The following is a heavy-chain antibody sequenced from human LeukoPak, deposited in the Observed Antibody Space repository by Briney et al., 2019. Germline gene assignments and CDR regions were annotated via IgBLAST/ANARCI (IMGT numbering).Heavy chain of an antibody. V-gene: IGHV1-2*02. CDR3: ARTSHYVDIAATIPYGIYYFDY. Sequence: GASVKVSCKASRYTFTGYYMHWVRQAPGQGLEWMGWINPNSGVTDYAQNFQGRVTMTRDTSISTAYVELSRLRSDDTAVYYCARTSHYVDIAATIPYGIYYFDYWGQGTLVTVSS. D-gene: IGHD5-12*01. J-gene: IGHJ4*02. CDR2: INPNSGVT. CDR1: RYTFTGYY.